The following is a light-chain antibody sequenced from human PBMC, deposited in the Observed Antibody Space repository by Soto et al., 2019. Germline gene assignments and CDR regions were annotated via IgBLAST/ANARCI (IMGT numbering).Light chain of an antibody. CDR2: GAS. Sequence: EIVLTQSPGTLSLSPGERATLSCRASQSVSSSYLAWYQQKPGQAPRLLFYGASTGATGLPARFSGSGSGTEFTLTINSLQAEDCALYYCQQYNIWPPITFGQGTRLESK. J-gene: IGKJ5*01. V-gene: IGKV3-15*01. CDR1: QSVSSSY. CDR3: QQYNIWPPIT.